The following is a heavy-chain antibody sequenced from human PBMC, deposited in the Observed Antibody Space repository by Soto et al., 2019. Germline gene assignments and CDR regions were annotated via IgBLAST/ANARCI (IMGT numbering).Heavy chain of an antibody. CDR2: IYYSGST. D-gene: IGHD2-15*01. Sequence: LSLTCTVSGGSISSSSYYWGWIRQPPGKGLEWIGSIYYSGSTYYNPSLKSRVTISVDTSKNQFSLKLSSVTAADTAVYYCARHAGYCSGGSCYSHWFDPWGQGTLVTVSS. V-gene: IGHV4-39*01. CDR1: GGSISSSSYY. J-gene: IGHJ5*02. CDR3: ARHAGYCSGGSCYSHWFDP.